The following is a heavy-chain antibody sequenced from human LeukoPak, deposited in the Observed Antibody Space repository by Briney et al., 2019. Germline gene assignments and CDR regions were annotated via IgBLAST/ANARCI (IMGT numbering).Heavy chain of an antibody. V-gene: IGHV4-59*07. J-gene: IGHJ4*02. D-gene: IGHD3-3*01. CDR1: GRSISSYY. Sequence: PSDTLSLTRTVLGRSISSYYWSWIRQPPGKGLGWVGYIYYSGSTNYTPSLKSRVTISVHTSKTQFSLRLRSVTAADAAVYYCARSAAYLFRFLEYQFDYWGQGSLVTLSS. CDR3: ARSAAYLFRFLEYQFDY. CDR2: IYYSGST.